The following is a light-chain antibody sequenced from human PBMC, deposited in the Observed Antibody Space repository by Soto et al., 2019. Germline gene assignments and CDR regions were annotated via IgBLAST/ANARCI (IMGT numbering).Light chain of an antibody. J-gene: IGKJ1*01. CDR2: GAS. CDR3: HQYVSWWT. CDR1: QSVSSTY. V-gene: IGKV3-20*01. Sequence: EIVLTQSPGTLSLSPGERATLSCRASQSVSSTYVAWYQQKSGQAPRLLIYGASSRATGIPDRFSGSGSGTDFTLTISRLEPEDFAVYYCHQYVSWWTFGQGTKVDIK.